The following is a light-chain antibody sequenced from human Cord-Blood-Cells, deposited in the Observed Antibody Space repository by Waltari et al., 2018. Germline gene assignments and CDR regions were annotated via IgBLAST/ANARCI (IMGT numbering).Light chain of an antibody. J-gene: IGKJ1*01. CDR1: QSVSSY. CDR2: DAS. Sequence: EIVLTQSPATLSLSPGERATLPCRARQSVSSYLAWYQQKPGQAPRLLIYDASNRATGIPARFSGSGSGTDFTLTISSLEPEDFAVYYGQQRSNWPPWTFGQGTKVEIK. V-gene: IGKV3-11*01. CDR3: QQRSNWPPWT.